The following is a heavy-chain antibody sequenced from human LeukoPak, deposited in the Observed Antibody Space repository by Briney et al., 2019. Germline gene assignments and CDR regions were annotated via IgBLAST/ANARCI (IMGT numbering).Heavy chain of an antibody. CDR1: GYTFTNYG. Sequence: ASVKVSCKASGYTFTNYGISWARQAPGQGLEWMGWISAYNGNTNYAQKLQGRVTMTTDTSTSTAYMELRSLRSDDTAVYYCARDKWFGEFTDAFDIWGQGTMVTVSS. D-gene: IGHD3-10*01. CDR2: ISAYNGNT. V-gene: IGHV1-18*01. CDR3: ARDKWFGEFTDAFDI. J-gene: IGHJ3*02.